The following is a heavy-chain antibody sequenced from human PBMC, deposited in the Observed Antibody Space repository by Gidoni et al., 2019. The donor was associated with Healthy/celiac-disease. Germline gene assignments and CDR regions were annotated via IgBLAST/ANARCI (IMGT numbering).Heavy chain of an antibody. CDR2: MNHNSGNT. V-gene: IGHV1-8*01. D-gene: IGHD1-20*01. CDR1: GYTFTSYD. CDR3: ARQAITNDY. J-gene: IGHJ4*02. Sequence: QVQLVQSWAELKKPGASVKVSFKASGYTFTSYDIHWGRQATGQGLEWMGWMNHNSGNTGYEKKFQGRVTMTRNNSISTDYMELSRLRSEDTAVYYCARQAITNDYWGQGTLVTVSS.